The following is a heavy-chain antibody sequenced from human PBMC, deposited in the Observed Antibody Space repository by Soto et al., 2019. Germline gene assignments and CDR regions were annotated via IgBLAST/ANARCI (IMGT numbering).Heavy chain of an antibody. CDR3: AREGNVVVVTAALDY. J-gene: IGHJ4*02. V-gene: IGHV1-46*01. Sequence: QVQLMQSGAEVKKPGASVKVSCKASGDTFTDYYIHWVRQAPGQGLEWMGTVNPSGGHTTYAQHFLGRVTMTRDTYTSTPYMELTCLTSDDTAIYYCAREGNVVVVTAALDYWGQGTLVTVSS. CDR2: VNPSGGHT. D-gene: IGHD2-21*02. CDR1: GDTFTDYY.